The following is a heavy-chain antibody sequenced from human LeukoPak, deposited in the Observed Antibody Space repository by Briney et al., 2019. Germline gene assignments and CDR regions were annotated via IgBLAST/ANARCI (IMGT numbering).Heavy chain of an antibody. CDR3: ARADYGDYVESHAFDI. CDR2: INPSGGST. J-gene: IGHJ3*02. D-gene: IGHD4-17*01. V-gene: IGHV1-46*01. CDR1: GYTFTSYY. Sequence: GASVKVSCKASGYTFTSYYMHWVRQAPGQGLEWMGLINPSGGSTSYAQKFQGRVTMTRDMSTSTVYMELSSLRSEDTAVCYCARADYGDYVESHAFDIWGQGTMVTVSS.